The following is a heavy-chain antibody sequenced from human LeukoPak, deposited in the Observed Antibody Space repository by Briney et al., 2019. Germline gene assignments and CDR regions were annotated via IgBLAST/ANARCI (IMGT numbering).Heavy chain of an antibody. D-gene: IGHD3-10*01. CDR3: ARASWVYYGSGSDFDY. CDR1: GFTFSSYW. CDR2: INSDGSST. J-gene: IGHJ4*02. Sequence: GGSLRLSCAASGFTFSSYWTHWVRQAPGKGLVWVSRINSDGSSTSYADSVKGRFTISRDNAKNTLYLQMNSLRAEDTAVYYCARASWVYYGSGSDFDYWGQGTLVTVSS. V-gene: IGHV3-74*01.